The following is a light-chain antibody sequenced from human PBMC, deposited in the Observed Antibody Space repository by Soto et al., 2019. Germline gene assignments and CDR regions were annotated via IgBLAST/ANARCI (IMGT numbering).Light chain of an antibody. CDR2: DAS. V-gene: IGKV3-11*01. CDR1: QSVSSY. Sequence: EIVLTQSPATLSLSPGERATLSCRASQSVSSYLAWYQQKPGQAPSLLIYDASNRATGIPARFSGSGSGTDFTLTISSLEPEDFAVYYWQQRSNWPQTFGQGTKL. J-gene: IGKJ2*01. CDR3: QQRSNWPQT.